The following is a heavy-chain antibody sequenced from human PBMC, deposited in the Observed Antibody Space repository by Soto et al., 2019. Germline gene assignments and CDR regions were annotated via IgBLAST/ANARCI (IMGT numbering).Heavy chain of an antibody. CDR2: IFYSGST. CDR1: GDSITRSNFY. CDR3: ARHKTTMLTVVSAFDP. D-gene: IGHD3-22*01. V-gene: IGHV4-39*02. J-gene: IGHJ5*02. Sequence: SETLSLTCTVSGDSITRSNFYWGWIRQPPGKGLEWLGSIFYSGSTFYNPALKSRVTFSVDTSKNHFSPKLSSVTAADTAVYYCARHKTTMLTVVSAFDPWGQGTRVTVSS.